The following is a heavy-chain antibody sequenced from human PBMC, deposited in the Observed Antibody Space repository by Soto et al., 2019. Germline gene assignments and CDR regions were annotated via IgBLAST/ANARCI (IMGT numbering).Heavy chain of an antibody. CDR2: INWNSGSI. CDR3: VKDESINWYSGHFRH. D-gene: IGHD6-13*01. J-gene: IGHJ1*01. Sequence: GGSLRLSCAASGFTFTRYSMNWVRQAPGKGLEWVSGINWNSGSIGYGDSVKGRFAISRDNAKNSLHLQMNSLSAEDTAFYYCVKDESINWYSGHFRHWGQGTLVTVSS. V-gene: IGHV3-9*01. CDR1: GFTFTRYS.